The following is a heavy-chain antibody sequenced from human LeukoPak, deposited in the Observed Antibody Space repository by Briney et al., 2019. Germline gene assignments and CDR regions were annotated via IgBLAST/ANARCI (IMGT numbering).Heavy chain of an antibody. CDR2: MNPNSGNT. CDR3: ASFAGSSWYTWDY. J-gene: IGHJ4*02. CDR1: GYTFTSYD. V-gene: IGHV1-8*01. Sequence: ASVKVSCKASGYTFTSYDINWVRQATGQGLEWMGWMNPNSGNTGYAQKFQGRVTMTRNTSISTAYMELSSLRSKDTAVYYCASFAGSSWYTWDYWGQGTLVTVSS. D-gene: IGHD6-13*01.